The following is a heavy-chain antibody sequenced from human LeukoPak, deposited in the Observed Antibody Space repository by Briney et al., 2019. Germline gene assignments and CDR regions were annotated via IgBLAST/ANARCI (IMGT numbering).Heavy chain of an antibody. Sequence: GGSLRLSCAASEFTFSSYWMSWVRQAPGKGLEWVSTISGSGTSTYYADSVKGRFTISRDNSKTTLYLQMNSLRAEDTAEYYCAKTMGAIDHDYWGQGTLVTVSS. D-gene: IGHD1-26*01. J-gene: IGHJ4*02. CDR1: EFTFSSYW. CDR2: ISGSGTST. CDR3: AKTMGAIDHDY. V-gene: IGHV3-23*01.